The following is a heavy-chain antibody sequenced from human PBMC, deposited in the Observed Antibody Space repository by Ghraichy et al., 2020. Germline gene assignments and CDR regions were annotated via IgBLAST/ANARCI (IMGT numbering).Heavy chain of an antibody. V-gene: IGHV4-4*09. Sequence: ETLSLTCTVSGGSISSYYWSWIRQPPGKGLEWIGYIYTSGSTNYNPSLKSRVTISVDTSKNQFSLKLSSVTAADTAVYYCARSTYCGGDCYSIDYWGQGTLVTVSS. CDR2: IYTSGST. CDR1: GGSISSYY. CDR3: ARSTYCGGDCYSIDY. J-gene: IGHJ4*02. D-gene: IGHD2-21*02.